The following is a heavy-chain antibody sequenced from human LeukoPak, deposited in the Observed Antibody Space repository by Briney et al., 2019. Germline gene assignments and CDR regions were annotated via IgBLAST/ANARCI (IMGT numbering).Heavy chain of an antibody. CDR3: ARGYPLSSGWYFAWFDP. Sequence: WASVTVSCKASGYTFTSYDINWVRRATGQGLEWMGWMNPNSGNTGYAQKFQGRVTITRNTPISTAYMELSSLRSEDTAVYYCARGYPLSSGWYFAWFDPWGQGTLVTVSS. CDR2: MNPNSGNT. J-gene: IGHJ5*02. CDR1: GYTFTSYD. V-gene: IGHV1-8*03. D-gene: IGHD6-19*01.